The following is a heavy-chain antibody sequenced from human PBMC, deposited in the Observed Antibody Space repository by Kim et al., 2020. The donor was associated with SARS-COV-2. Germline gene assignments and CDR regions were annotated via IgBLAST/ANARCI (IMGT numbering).Heavy chain of an antibody. CDR2: IKNDGSKK. D-gene: IGHD2-8*01. Sequence: GGSLRLSCEASGFSFGSYWMPWVRQAPGKGLEWVAIIKNDGSKKNYVDSVRGRFTISRDNSKNSLFLQMNSLRAEDTAAYRCVRDTNTEVWGRGAKVTV. CDR1: GFSFGSYW. J-gene: IGHJ6*01. V-gene: IGHV3-7*01. CDR3: VRDTNTEV.